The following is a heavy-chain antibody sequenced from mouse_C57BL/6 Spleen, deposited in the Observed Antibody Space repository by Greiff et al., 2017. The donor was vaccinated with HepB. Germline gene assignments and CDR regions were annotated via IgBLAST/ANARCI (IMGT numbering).Heavy chain of an antibody. D-gene: IGHD1-1*01. CDR2: ISSGGDYI. J-gene: IGHJ1*03. CDR3: TRDWAFTTVVDWYFDV. Sequence: EVQRVESGEGLVKPGGSLKLSCAASGFTFSSYAMSWVRQTPEKRLEWVAYISSGGDYIYYADTVKGRFTISRDNARNTLYLQMSSLKSEDTAMYYCTRDWAFTTVVDWYFDVWGTGTTVTVSS. V-gene: IGHV5-9-1*02. CDR1: GFTFSSYA.